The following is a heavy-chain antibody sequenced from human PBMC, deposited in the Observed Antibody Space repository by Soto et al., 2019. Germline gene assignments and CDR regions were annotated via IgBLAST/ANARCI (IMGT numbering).Heavy chain of an antibody. J-gene: IGHJ6*02. CDR2: MNPNSGNT. V-gene: IGHV1-8*01. Sequence: ASVKVSCKASGYTFTSYDINWVRQATGQGLEWMGWMNPNSGNTGYAQKLQGRVTMTRNTSISTVYMELSSLRSEDTAVYYCARGGGSGTVTTDYYGMDVWGQGTTVTVSS. CDR1: GYTFTSYD. CDR3: ARGGGSGTVTTDYYGMDV. D-gene: IGHD4-17*01.